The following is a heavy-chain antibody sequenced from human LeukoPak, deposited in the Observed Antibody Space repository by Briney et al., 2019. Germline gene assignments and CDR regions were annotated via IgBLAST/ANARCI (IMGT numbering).Heavy chain of an antibody. CDR3: ARAVQVTTGGLFDY. CDR1: GGTFNSYA. D-gene: IGHD4-17*01. V-gene: IGHV1-69*06. CDR2: IIPIFTTA. J-gene: IGHJ4*02. Sequence: ASVKVSCKASGGTFNSYAISWVRQAPGQGLEWVGGIIPIFTTANYAQKFQGRVTITADKSTNTAYMELSSLRSDDTAVYYCARAVQVTTGGLFDYWGQGTLVTVSS.